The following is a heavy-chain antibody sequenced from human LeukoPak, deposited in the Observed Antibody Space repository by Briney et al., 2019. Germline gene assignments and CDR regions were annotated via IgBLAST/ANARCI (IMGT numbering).Heavy chain of an antibody. CDR1: GFTFSSYA. V-gene: IGHV3-23*01. CDR3: ADSNYWYPVDY. CDR2: ITNNGDTT. D-gene: IGHD4-11*01. Sequence: GGSLRLSCAASGFTFSSYAMRWVRQAPGKGLEWVSSITNNGDTTYYADSVKGRFTISRDNSKNTLYLQMNSLRAEDTALYYCADSNYWYPVDYWGQGTLVTVSS. J-gene: IGHJ4*02.